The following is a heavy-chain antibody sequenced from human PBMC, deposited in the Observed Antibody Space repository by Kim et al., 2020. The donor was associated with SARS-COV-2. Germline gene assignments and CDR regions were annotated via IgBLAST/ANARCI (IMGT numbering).Heavy chain of an antibody. V-gene: IGHV1-18*01. CDR1: GYTFTSYG. CDR2: ISAYNGNT. J-gene: IGHJ6*02. D-gene: IGHD3-10*01. Sequence: ASVKVSCKASGYTFTSYGISWVRQAPGQGLEWMGWISAYNGNTNYAQKLQGRVTMTTDTSTSTAYMELRSLRSDDTAVYYCARVSTMVRGVIITASYYYGMDVWGQGTTVTVSS. CDR3: ARVSTMVRGVIITASYYYGMDV.